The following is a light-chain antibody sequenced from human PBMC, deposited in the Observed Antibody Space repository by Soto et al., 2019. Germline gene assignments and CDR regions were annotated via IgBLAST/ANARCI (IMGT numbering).Light chain of an antibody. J-gene: IGLJ2*01. Sequence: QSVLTQPPSVSGAPGQRVTISCTGSISNIGAGYDVHWYQQLPGRAPKLLIYGNTNRPSGVPDRFSGSKSGTSASLAITGLQAEDEADYYCLSFDSSLSVVFGGGTKVTVL. CDR1: ISNIGAGYD. CDR2: GNT. V-gene: IGLV1-40*01. CDR3: LSFDSSLSVV.